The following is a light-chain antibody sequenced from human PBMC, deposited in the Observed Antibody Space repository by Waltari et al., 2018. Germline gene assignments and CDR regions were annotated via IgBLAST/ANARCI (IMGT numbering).Light chain of an antibody. V-gene: IGKV1-39*01. CDR1: QTMSSD. Sequence: DLQVTQSPAALSASVGDRVTNSCRASQTMSSDLNWYQQKPGTAPKVLIYAVSNLQSGVPSRFSGSGAGTDFTLTISSLQPEDSETYYCQQSSTGTFGQGTKVEIK. J-gene: IGKJ1*01. CDR3: QQSSTGT. CDR2: AVS.